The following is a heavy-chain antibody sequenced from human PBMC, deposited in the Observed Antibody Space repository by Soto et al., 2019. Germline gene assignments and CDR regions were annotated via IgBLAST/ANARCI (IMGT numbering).Heavy chain of an antibody. CDR2: IYYSGST. D-gene: IGHD3-3*01. CDR3: ARVNFSSYYYYGMDV. V-gene: IGHV4-59*01. CDR1: GGSISSYY. J-gene: IGHJ6*02. Sequence: TLSLTCTVSGGSISSYYWSWIRQPPGKGLEWIGYIYYSGSTNYNPSLKSRVTISVDTSKNQFSLKLSSVTAADTAVYYCARVNFSSYYYYGMDVWGQGTTVTVSS.